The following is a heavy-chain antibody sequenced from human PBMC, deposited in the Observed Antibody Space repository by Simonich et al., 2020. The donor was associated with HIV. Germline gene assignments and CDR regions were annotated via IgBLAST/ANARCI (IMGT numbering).Heavy chain of an antibody. CDR2: INTNSGNP. D-gene: IGHD3-22*01. J-gene: IGHJ5*02. V-gene: IGHV7-4-1*02. Sequence: QVQLVQSGSELKKPGASVKVSCKASGYTFTSYPMKWVRQAPGQGLEWMGVINTNSGNPTYALGFTGRFVFSLDTSVSTAYLQISSLKAEDTAVYYCVRGGSLIIVGNWFDPWGQGTLVTVSS. CDR1: GYTFTSYP. CDR3: VRGGSLIIVGNWFDP.